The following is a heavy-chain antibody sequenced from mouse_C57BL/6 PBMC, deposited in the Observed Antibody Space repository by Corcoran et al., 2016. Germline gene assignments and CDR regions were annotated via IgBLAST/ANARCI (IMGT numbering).Heavy chain of an antibody. Sequence: EVQLQQSGPEQVKPGASVKISCKASGYTFTDYYMNWVKQSHGKSLEWIGDINPNNGGTSYNQKFKGKATLTVDKSSSTAYMELRSLTSEDSAVYYCARGWEGDYWGQGTTLTVSS. J-gene: IGHJ2*01. D-gene: IGHD1-1*02. CDR2: INPNNGGT. CDR3: ARGWEGDY. V-gene: IGHV1-26*01. CDR1: GYTFTDYY.